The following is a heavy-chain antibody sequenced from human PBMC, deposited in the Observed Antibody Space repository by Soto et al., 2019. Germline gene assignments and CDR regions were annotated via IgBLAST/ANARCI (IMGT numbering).Heavy chain of an antibody. CDR3: AKGQSTHSV. Sequence: EGQLLESGGGLVQPGGSLRLSCVASGFSFSSYAMSWVRQVPGKGLEWVSGISSSGGRTFYADSVKGRFTISRDNSENKLYLQMNSLRGEDTALYYCAKGQSTHSVWGQGTTVTVSS. J-gene: IGHJ6*02. CDR1: GFSFSSYA. V-gene: IGHV3-23*01. CDR2: ISSSGGRT. D-gene: IGHD4-4*01.